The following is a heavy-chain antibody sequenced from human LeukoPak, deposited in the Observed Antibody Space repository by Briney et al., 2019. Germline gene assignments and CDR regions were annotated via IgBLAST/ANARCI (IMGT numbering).Heavy chain of an antibody. CDR2: IKQDGSEK. J-gene: IGHJ1*01. D-gene: IGHD3-22*01. V-gene: IGHV3-7*01. CDR1: GFTFSSYW. Sequence: GGSLRLSCAASGFTFSSYWMTWVRQAPGKGLEWVANIKQDGSEKYYVDSVKGRFTISRDNAKNSLYLQMNSLRAEDTAVYYCTTDYDSSSAGGFQHWGQGTLVTVSS. CDR3: TTDYDSSSAGGFQH.